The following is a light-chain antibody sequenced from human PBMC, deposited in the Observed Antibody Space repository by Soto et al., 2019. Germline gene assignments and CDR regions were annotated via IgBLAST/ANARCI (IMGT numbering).Light chain of an antibody. Sequence: QSALTQPASVSGSPGQSITISCTETSSDVGAYNYVSWYQQHPGKAPKLMIYEVSNRPSGVSNRFSGSKSGNTASLTISGLQAEDEGDYYCSSYTSGSTWVFGGGTKLIVL. V-gene: IGLV2-14*01. CDR2: EVS. CDR3: SSYTSGSTWV. CDR1: SSDVGAYNY. J-gene: IGLJ3*02.